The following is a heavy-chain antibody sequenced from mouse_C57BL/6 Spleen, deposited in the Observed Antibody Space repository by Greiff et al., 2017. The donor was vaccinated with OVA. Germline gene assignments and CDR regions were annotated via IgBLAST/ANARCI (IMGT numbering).Heavy chain of an antibody. Sequence: VQLKQPGAELVKPGASVKLSCKASGYTFTSYWMHWVKQRPGQGLEWIGMIHPNSGSTNYNEKFKSKATLTVDKSSSTAYMQLSSLTSEDSAVYYCAREDYYGRSYVLAYWGQGTLVTVSA. CDR3: AREDYYGRSYVLAY. J-gene: IGHJ3*01. CDR2: IHPNSGST. V-gene: IGHV1-64*01. CDR1: GYTFTSYW. D-gene: IGHD1-1*01.